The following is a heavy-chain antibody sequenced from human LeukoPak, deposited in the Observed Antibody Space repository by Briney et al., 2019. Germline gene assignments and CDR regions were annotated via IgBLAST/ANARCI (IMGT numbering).Heavy chain of an antibody. D-gene: IGHD4-17*01. CDR3: ASLRRVTVTNSYYWFDP. CDR1: GGSISSGSYY. J-gene: IGHJ5*02. V-gene: IGHV4-61*02. Sequence: SETLSLTCTVSGGSISSGSYYWSWIRQPAGKGLEWIGRIYTSGSTNYNPSLKSRVTISVDTSKNQFSLKLSSVTAADTAVYYCASLRRVTVTNSYYWFDPWGQGTLVTVSS. CDR2: IYTSGST.